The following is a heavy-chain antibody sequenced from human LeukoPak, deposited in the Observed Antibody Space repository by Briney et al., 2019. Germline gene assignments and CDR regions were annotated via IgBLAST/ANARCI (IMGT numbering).Heavy chain of an antibody. J-gene: IGHJ4*02. V-gene: IGHV4-4*07. D-gene: IGHD3-10*01. Sequence: SETLSLTCTVSGGSISSYYWSWIRQPAGKGLEWIGRIYTSGSTNYDPSLKGRVTMSVDTSKNQFSLKLSSVTAADTAVYYCARDRYYYGSGSLNYFDYWGQGTLVTVSS. CDR2: IYTSGST. CDR1: GGSISSYY. CDR3: ARDRYYYGSGSLNYFDY.